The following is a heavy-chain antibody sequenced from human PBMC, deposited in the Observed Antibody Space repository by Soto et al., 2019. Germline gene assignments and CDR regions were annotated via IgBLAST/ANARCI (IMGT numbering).Heavy chain of an antibody. D-gene: IGHD2-2*01. CDR2: VIPTPGIA. CDR3: ARGPFCRTATCWQFLDS. Sequence: SVKVSCKASGDTFSSYTFSWVRQAPGQGLEWMGRVIPTPGIANYGQKFQGRVTITADEFTSTAYMELSSLRPEDTAVYYCARGPFCRTATCWQFLDSWGQGTLVTVSS. J-gene: IGHJ4*02. CDR1: GDTFSSYT. V-gene: IGHV1-69*02.